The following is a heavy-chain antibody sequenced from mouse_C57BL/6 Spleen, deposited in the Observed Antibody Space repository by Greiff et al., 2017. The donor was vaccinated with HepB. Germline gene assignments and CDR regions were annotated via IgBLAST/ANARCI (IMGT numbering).Heavy chain of an antibody. V-gene: IGHV1-9*01. CDR1: GYTFTGYW. CDR2: MLPGSGST. J-gene: IGHJ3*01. Sequence: VQLQQSGAELMKPGASVKLSCKATGYTFTGYWIEWVKQRPGHGLEWIGEMLPGSGSTNYNEKFKSKATFTADTSSHTAYMQLSSLTTEDSAIYYGARDYYGSSYPFAYWGQGTLVTVSA. CDR3: ARDYYGSSYPFAY. D-gene: IGHD1-1*01.